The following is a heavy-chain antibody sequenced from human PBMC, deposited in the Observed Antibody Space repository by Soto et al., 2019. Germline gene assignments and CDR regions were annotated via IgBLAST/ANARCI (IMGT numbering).Heavy chain of an antibody. CDR3: AKDRAGTGNY. CDR2: ISYDGSNK. J-gene: IGHJ4*02. CDR1: GFTFSSYW. D-gene: IGHD1-7*01. Sequence: PGGSLRLSCAASGFTFSSYWMHWVRQAPGKGLEWVAVISYDGSNKYYADSVKGRFTISRDNSKNTLYLQMNSLRAEDTAVYYCAKDRAGTGNYWGQGTLVTVSS. V-gene: IGHV3-30*18.